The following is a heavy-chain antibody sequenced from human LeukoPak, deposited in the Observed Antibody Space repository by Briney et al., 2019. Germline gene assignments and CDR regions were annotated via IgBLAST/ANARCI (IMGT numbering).Heavy chain of an antibody. J-gene: IGHJ4*02. D-gene: IGHD3-22*01. V-gene: IGHV1-3*01. CDR1: GYTFTDYT. CDR2: INGGSGNT. Sequence: ASVKVSCKASGYTFTDYTMHWLRQAPGQRLDWMGWINGGSGNTKYSPEFQGRVTITRDTSASTAYMELSSLRSEDTAVYYCANPRYDSSGYYYVDWGQGALVTVSS. CDR3: ANPRYDSSGYYYVD.